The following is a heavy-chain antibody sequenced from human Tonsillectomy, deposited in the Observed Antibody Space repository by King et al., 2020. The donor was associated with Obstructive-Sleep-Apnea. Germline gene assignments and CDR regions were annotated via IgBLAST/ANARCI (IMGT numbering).Heavy chain of an antibody. D-gene: IGHD6-13*01. CDR1: GFTFDDYI. Sequence: VQLVESGGAVIQPGGSLRLSCAASGFTFDDYIMHWVRQVPGKGLEWVSLISWDGSNRYYADSVKGRFTISRDNSKNSLYLQMNNLRTEDTALYHCAKGSSTWDNWFDPWGQGTLVTVSS. V-gene: IGHV3-43*01. J-gene: IGHJ5*02. CDR3: AKGSSTWDNWFDP. CDR2: ISWDGSNR.